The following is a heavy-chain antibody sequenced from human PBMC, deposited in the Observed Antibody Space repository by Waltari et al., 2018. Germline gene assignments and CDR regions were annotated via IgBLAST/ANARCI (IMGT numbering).Heavy chain of an antibody. CDR3: AIEGFQESIAVAGAPF. V-gene: IGHV1-69*05. CDR1: GGTFSSYA. D-gene: IGHD6-19*01. J-gene: IGHJ4*02. Sequence: QVQLVQSRAAVKKPGSSVKVSCKAYGGTFSSYAISWVRHASGQGLEWMGGIIPIFGTANYAQKFQGRVTITTDESTSTAYMELSSLRSEDTAVYYCAIEGFQESIAVAGAPFWGQGTLVTVSS. CDR2: IIPIFGTA.